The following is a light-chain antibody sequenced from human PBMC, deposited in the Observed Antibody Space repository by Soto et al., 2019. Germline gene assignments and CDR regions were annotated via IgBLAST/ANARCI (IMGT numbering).Light chain of an antibody. V-gene: IGKV1-5*01. CDR2: DAS. Sequence: DIQMTQSPSTLSASVGDRVTITCRASQSISSWLAWYQQKPGKAPKLLIYDASSWESGVPSRFSGSGSGTEFTLTINSLQPDDFAAYYCQQYNSYCTFGQGTKVDI. CDR3: QQYNSYCT. CDR1: QSISSW. J-gene: IGKJ1*01.